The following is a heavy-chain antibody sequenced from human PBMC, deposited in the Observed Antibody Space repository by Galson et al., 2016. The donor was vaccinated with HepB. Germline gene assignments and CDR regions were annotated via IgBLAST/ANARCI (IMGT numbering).Heavy chain of an antibody. CDR1: GGTFSSYG. CDR3: ARDHVDYGDSVGYYYGIDV. CDR2: IIPSFGTA. Sequence: SVKVSCKASGGTFSSYGFSWVRQAPGQGLEWMGGIIPSFGTANYAQKFQGRVTITADEYTSTAYMEVSSLGSEDTAVYYCARDHVDYGDSVGYYYGIDVWGQGTTVTVSS. V-gene: IGHV1-69*13. J-gene: IGHJ6*02. D-gene: IGHD4-17*01.